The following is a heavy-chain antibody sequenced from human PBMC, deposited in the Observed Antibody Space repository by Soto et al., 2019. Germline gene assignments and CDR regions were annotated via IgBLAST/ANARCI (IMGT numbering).Heavy chain of an antibody. V-gene: IGHV3-30*03. J-gene: IGHJ4*02. CDR2: VSYDGDNE. CDR3: ARNYYDSSGYYQRRVFFDY. Sequence: PGGSLRLSCAASGFTFSNYAMHWVRQAPGKGLEWVAIVSYDGDNEYYADSVRGRFTISRDNSKNALYLQMNSLRAEDTAVYYCARNYYDSSGYYQRRVFFDYWGQGTLVTVSS. D-gene: IGHD3-22*01. CDR1: GFTFSNYA.